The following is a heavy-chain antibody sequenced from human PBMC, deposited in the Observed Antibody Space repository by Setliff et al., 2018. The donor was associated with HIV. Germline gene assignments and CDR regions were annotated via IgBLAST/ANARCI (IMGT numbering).Heavy chain of an antibody. Sequence: SETLSLTCTVSGGSISSRNFYWGWIRQPPGKGLEWIGSIAYTGSGYYNSSLKSRVTISIDTSKNQFSLKLNSVTAADTAMYYCARDGGSSGWYFVLGYSDYWGPGTLVTVSS. CDR2: IAYTGSG. V-gene: IGHV4-39*02. CDR3: ARDGGSSGWYFVLGYSDY. CDR1: GGSISSRNFY. J-gene: IGHJ4*02. D-gene: IGHD6-19*01.